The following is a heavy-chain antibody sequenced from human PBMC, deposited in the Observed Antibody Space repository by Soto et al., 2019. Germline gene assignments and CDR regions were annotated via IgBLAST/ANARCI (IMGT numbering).Heavy chain of an antibody. CDR1: GFTFSSYE. Sequence: PGGSLRLSCAASGFTFSSYEMNWVRQAPGKGLEWVSYISSSGSTIYYADSVKGRFTISRDNAKNSLYLQMNSLRAEDTAVYYCARDMKNRIVVVPAAIFRYYYYGMDVWGQGTTVTVSS. V-gene: IGHV3-48*03. J-gene: IGHJ6*02. CDR2: ISSSGSTI. CDR3: ARDMKNRIVVVPAAIFRYYYYGMDV. D-gene: IGHD2-2*01.